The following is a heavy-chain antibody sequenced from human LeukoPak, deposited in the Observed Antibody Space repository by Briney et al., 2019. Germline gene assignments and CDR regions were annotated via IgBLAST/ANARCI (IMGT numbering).Heavy chain of an antibody. Sequence: GGSLRLSCAASGFIHTNHAMNWVRQAPGKGLEWVSGISGSGGSTYYAGSVKGRCTISRDNSKNTLYMQTNGLRAEETAVYYCAKGFRSGSYPLDYWGQGTLVTVSS. V-gene: IGHV3-23*01. CDR1: GFIHTNHA. CDR3: AKGFRSGSYPLDY. D-gene: IGHD3-10*01. J-gene: IGHJ4*02. CDR2: ISGSGGST.